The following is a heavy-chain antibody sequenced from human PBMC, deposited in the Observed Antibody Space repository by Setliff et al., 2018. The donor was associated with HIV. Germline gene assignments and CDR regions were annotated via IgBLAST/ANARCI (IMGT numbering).Heavy chain of an antibody. Sequence: SVKVSCKASGGTFRKYGISWVRQAPGQGLEWVGGIIPIFGTANYAQKFQGRVTITADESTSTAYMELSSLRSEDTAVFYCASPRDSSAYYALDYWGQGILVTVSS. D-gene: IGHD3-22*01. V-gene: IGHV1-69*13. CDR3: ASPRDSSAYYALDY. CDR1: GGTFRKYG. CDR2: IIPIFGTA. J-gene: IGHJ4*02.